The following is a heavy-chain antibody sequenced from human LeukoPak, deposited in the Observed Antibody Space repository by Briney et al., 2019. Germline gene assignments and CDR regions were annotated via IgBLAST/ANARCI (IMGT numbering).Heavy chain of an antibody. Sequence: GGSLRLSCAASGFTFSSYGMHWVRQAPGKGLEWVAFIRYDGSNKYYADSVKGRFTISRDNSKNTLYLQMNSLRAEDTAVYYYAKAPFSGSYPYYFDYWGQGTLVTVSS. V-gene: IGHV3-30*02. CDR3: AKAPFSGSYPYYFDY. CDR2: IRYDGSNK. D-gene: IGHD1-26*01. CDR1: GFTFSSYG. J-gene: IGHJ4*02.